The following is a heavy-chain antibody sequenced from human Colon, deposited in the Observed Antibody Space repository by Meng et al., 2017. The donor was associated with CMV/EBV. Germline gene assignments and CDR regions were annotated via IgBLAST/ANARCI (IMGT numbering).Heavy chain of an antibody. CDR1: GYTFSDYY. Sequence: QVPQMQSGVGVQEPGPSVKLSCKTAGYTFSDYYMHWVRQAPGQGLEWMGWIRSDGSATNYAQKFRGRVTMTRDASVSTAYMELSGLTSDDTAVYFCVRSSGWSLFDYWGPGALVTVSS. D-gene: IGHD6-19*01. J-gene: IGHJ4*02. CDR3: VRSSGWSLFDY. V-gene: IGHV1-2*02. CDR2: IRSDGSAT.